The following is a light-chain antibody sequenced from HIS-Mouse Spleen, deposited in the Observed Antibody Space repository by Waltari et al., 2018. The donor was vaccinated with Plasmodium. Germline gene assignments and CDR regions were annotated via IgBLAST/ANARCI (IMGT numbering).Light chain of an antibody. CDR3: YSTDSSGNHRV. Sequence: SYELTQPHSVSVSPGQTARITCPGDPLPKKYAYWYQQKSGQAPVLVIYEDSKRPSGIPERFSGSSSGTMATLTISGAQVEDEADYYCYSTDSSGNHRVFGGGTKLTVL. CDR1: PLPKKY. J-gene: IGLJ3*02. V-gene: IGLV3-10*01. CDR2: EDS.